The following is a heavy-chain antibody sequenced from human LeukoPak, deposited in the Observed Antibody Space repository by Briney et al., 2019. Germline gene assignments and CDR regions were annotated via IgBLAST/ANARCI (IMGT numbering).Heavy chain of an antibody. CDR1: GFTFSNAW. V-gene: IGHV3-15*01. Sequence: GGSPTLSCAASGFTFSNAWMSWVRQAPGKGREWVGRIKSKTDGGTTDYAAPVKGRFTISRDDSKNTLYLQMNSLKTEDTAVYYCTTNSRDEGLLDYWGQGTLVTVSS. D-gene: IGHD3-10*01. J-gene: IGHJ4*02. CDR2: IKSKTDGGTT. CDR3: TTNSRDEGLLDY.